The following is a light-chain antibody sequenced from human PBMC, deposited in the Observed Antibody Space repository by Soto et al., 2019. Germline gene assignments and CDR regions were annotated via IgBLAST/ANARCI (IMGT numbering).Light chain of an antibody. J-gene: IGLJ1*01. CDR2: DVS. V-gene: IGLV2-14*01. Sequence: QSALTQPASVSGSPGQSITISCTGTSSDVGGYNYVSWYQQHPGKAPKFMIYDVSNRPSGVSNRFFGSKSGNTASLTISGLQAEDEADCYCSSYTTSNTRQIVFGTGTKVTVL. CDR3: SSYTTSNTRQIV. CDR1: SSDVGGYNY.